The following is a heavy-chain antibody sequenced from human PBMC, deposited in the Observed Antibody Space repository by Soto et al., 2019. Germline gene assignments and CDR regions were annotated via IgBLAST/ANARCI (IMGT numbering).Heavy chain of an antibody. D-gene: IGHD6-19*01. CDR3: ARARIIVAGGFDP. CDR1: GYTFTSYD. V-gene: IGHV1-8*01. CDR2: MNPSTGNT. Sequence: QVQLVQSGAEVKKPGASVKVSCKASGYTFTSYDIIWVRQATGQGLEWMGWMNPSTGNTDSAEQCKGRLTMTRNTSRSTVYMELSSLSFEDTAVYYCARARIIVAGGFDPWGQGTLVTVSS. J-gene: IGHJ5*02.